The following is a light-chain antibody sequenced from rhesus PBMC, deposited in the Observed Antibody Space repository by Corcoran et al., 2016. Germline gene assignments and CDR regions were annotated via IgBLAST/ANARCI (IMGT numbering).Light chain of an antibody. CDR1: QSISSW. CDR2: QAS. Sequence: DIQMTQSPSSLSASVGDTVTITCRASQSISSWLDWYQQKPGKAPNLLIYQASSLQSGVPSRFSGSGSGTDVTLTISSLQPEDFATYYCLQYSSSPYTFGQGTKVEIK. CDR3: LQYSSSPYT. V-gene: IGKV1-22*01. J-gene: IGKJ2*01.